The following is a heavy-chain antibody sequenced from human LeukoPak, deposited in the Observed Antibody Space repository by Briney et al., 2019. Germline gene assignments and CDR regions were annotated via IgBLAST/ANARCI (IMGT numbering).Heavy chain of an antibody. CDR3: ASAVTKSAFDI. Sequence: GESLKISCKGSGFSFSNSWIGWVRQMPGKGLEWMGIIYPGDSDTGYSPSFQGQVTISADESISTAYLQWSSLKASDTAMYYCASAVTKSAFDIWGQGTMVTVSS. CDR1: GFSFSNSW. J-gene: IGHJ3*02. D-gene: IGHD1-1*01. V-gene: IGHV5-51*01. CDR2: IYPGDSDT.